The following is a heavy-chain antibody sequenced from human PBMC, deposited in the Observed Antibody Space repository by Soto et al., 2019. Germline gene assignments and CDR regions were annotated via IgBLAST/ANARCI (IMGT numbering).Heavy chain of an antibody. V-gene: IGHV1-2*02. CDR1: GYTFTGYY. Sequence: ASVKVSCKASGYTFTGYYMHWVRQAPGQGLEWMGWINPNSGGTNYAQKFQGRVTMTRDTSISTAYMELSRLRSDDTAVYYCAIGYCNSTSCYMANYYYYGMDVWGQGTTVTVSS. CDR2: INPNSGGT. CDR3: AIGYCNSTSCYMANYYYYGMDV. J-gene: IGHJ6*02. D-gene: IGHD2-2*02.